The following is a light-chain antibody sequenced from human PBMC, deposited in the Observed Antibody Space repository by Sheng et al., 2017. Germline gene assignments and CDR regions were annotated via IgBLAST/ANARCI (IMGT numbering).Light chain of an antibody. CDR3: QQYNDWPMYT. CDR2: GAS. J-gene: IGKJ2*01. V-gene: IGKV3-15*01. Sequence: ETVMTQSPATLSVSPGERAALSCRASQSVSSLAWYQQKPGQAPRLLIYGASTRATGIPARFSGSGSGTEFILTITSLQSEDFAVYYCQQYNDWPMYTFGQGTKLEIK. CDR1: QSVSS.